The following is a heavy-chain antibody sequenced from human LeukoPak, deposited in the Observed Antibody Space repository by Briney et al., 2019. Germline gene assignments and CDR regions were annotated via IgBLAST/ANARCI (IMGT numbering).Heavy chain of an antibody. V-gene: IGHV4-4*09. CDR3: ATSPWFVVVPAAIVGDAFDI. CDR2: TYTSGST. CDR1: GGSISSYY. Sequence: SETLSLTCTVSGGSISSYYWGWIRQLPGKGLEWIGYTYTSGSTNYNPSLKSRVTISVDTSKNQLSLKLSAVTAADTAVYYFATSPWFVVVPAAIVGDAFDIWGQGTMVTVSS. D-gene: IGHD2-2*02. J-gene: IGHJ3*02.